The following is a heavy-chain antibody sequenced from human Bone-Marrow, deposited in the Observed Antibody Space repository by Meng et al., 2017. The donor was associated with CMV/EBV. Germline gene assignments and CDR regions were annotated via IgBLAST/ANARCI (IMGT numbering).Heavy chain of an antibody. Sequence: GGSLRLSCAASGLTFSSYAMYWVRQAPGKGPEWVAVISYDGSNKYYADSVKGRFTISRDNSKNTLFLQMNSLRAEDTAVYYCARQRSGDRFLEWSGRAFDIWGQGTMVTVSS. CDR2: ISYDGSNK. D-gene: IGHD3-3*01. J-gene: IGHJ3*02. CDR1: GLTFSSYA. CDR3: ARQRSGDRFLEWSGRAFDI. V-gene: IGHV3-30-3*01.